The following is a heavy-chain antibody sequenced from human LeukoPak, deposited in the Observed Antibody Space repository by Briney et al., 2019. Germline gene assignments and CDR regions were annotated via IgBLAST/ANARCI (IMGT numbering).Heavy chain of an antibody. CDR3: ARQIEAGATSPFDY. D-gene: IGHD1-26*01. V-gene: IGHV5-10-1*01. Sequence: GESLKISFQASGSRFTTLYISWVRQMPGKGLEWMGRIEPSDSYTDYSPAFEGHVTISVDQSINTAFLQWSSLKASDTAMYYCARQIEAGATSPFDYWGQGTLVTVS. CDR1: GSRFTTLY. J-gene: IGHJ4*02. CDR2: IEPSDSYT.